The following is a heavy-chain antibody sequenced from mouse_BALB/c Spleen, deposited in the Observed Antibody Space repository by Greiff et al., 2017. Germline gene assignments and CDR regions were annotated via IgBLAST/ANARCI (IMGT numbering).Heavy chain of an antibody. CDR2: INPSSGYT. V-gene: IGHV1-4*02. CDR3: TRGVREPPWFAY. Sequence: VQLQQSAAELARPGAPVKMSCKASGYTFTSYTMHWVKQRPGQGLEWIGYINPSSGYTEYNQKFKDKTTLTADKSSSIAYMQLSSLTSEDSAVYYCTRGVREPPWFAYWGQGTLVTVSA. D-gene: IGHD2-14*01. J-gene: IGHJ3*01. CDR1: GYTFTSYT.